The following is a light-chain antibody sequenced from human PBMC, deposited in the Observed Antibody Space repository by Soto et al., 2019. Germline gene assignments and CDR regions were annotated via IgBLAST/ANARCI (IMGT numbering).Light chain of an antibody. CDR1: SSNIGSNN. J-gene: IGLJ3*02. V-gene: IGLV1-44*01. CDR2: SNN. CDR3: AVWDDSLTGWV. Sequence: LTQPPSASGTPGQRVTISCSGSSSNIGSNNVNWYQQLPGTTPKLLMYSNNQRPSGVPDRFSGSKSGTSASLAISGLQSEDEDEYYCAVWDDSLTGWVFGGGTKLTVL.